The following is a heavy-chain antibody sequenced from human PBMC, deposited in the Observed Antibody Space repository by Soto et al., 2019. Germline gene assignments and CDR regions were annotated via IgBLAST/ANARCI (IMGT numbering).Heavy chain of an antibody. Sequence: SETLSLTCAVHGGSFSGYYWDWIRQPPGKGLEWIGEVTHAGTTNYNPSLKSRVTISMDTSKNQFSLRLTSVTAADTALYYCARRRCLGGSYYDGNDYWGQGALVT. V-gene: IGHV4-34*01. CDR3: ARRRCLGGSYYDGNDY. J-gene: IGHJ4*02. CDR1: GGSFSGYY. CDR2: VTHAGTT. D-gene: IGHD1-26*01.